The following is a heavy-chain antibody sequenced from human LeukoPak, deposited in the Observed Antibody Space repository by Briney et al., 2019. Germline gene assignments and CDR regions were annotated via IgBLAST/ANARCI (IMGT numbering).Heavy chain of an antibody. CDR3: ARGGSSRPHYYGMDV. CDR1: GGSISSGSYY. Sequence: SETLSLTCTVSGGSISSGSYYWSWIRQPAGKGLEWIGRIYTSGSTNYNPSLKSRATISVDTSKNQFSLKLSSVTAADTAVYYCARGGSSRPHYYGMDVWGQGTTVTVSS. J-gene: IGHJ6*02. D-gene: IGHD6-6*01. V-gene: IGHV4-61*02. CDR2: IYTSGST.